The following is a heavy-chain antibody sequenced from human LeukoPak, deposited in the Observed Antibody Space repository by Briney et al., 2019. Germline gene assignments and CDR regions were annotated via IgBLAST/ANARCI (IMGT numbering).Heavy chain of an antibody. CDR3: ARFTLGDYDILTGYYMGYYFDY. V-gene: IGHV4-38-2*01. J-gene: IGHJ4*02. CDR1: GYSISSGYY. CDR2: IYHSGST. D-gene: IGHD3-9*01. Sequence: SETLSLTCAVSGYSISSGYYWGWIRQPPEKGLEWIGSIYHSGSTNYNPSLKSRVTISVDTSKNQFSLKLSSVTAADTAVYYCARFTLGDYDILTGYYMGYYFDYWGQGTLVTVSS.